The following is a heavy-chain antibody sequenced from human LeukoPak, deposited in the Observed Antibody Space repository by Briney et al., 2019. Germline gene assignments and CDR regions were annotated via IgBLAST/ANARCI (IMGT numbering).Heavy chain of an antibody. V-gene: IGHV3-7*01. CDR3: ATSKDAAGGPY. D-gene: IGHD6-13*01. Sequence: GGSLRLSCAASGFTFTSYWMTWVRQAPGKGLEWLANIKQDGGATYYGDSVKGRFTIPRDNAKNSLYLQMNSLRAEDTALYYCATSKDAAGGPYWGQGTLVTVSS. CDR2: IKQDGGAT. J-gene: IGHJ4*02. CDR1: GFTFTSYW.